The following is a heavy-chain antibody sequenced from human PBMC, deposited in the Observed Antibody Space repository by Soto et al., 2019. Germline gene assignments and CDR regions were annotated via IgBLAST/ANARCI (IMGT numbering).Heavy chain of an antibody. D-gene: IGHD2-15*01. V-gene: IGHV3-7*01. CDR3: ARGGRSGDY. CDR2: IKQDGSEK. J-gene: IGHJ4*02. Sequence: EVQLVESGGGLVQPGGSLRLSCAASGFTFSGYWMSWVRQAPGKGLEWVANIKQDGSEKYYVDSVKGRFTISRDNAKNSLYLQMNGLRAEDTAVYYCARGGRSGDYWGQGTLVTVSS. CDR1: GFTFSGYW.